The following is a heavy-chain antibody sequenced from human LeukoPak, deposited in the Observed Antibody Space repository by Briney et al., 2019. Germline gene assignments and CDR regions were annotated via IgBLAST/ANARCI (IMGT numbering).Heavy chain of an antibody. J-gene: IGHJ4*02. V-gene: IGHV4-30-4*01. CDR1: TGSISSGDYY. CDR3: ARDREDSPTENYYFDY. CDR2: IYYSGTT. D-gene: IGHD1-1*01. Sequence: SETLSLTCTVSTGSISSGDYYWSWIRQPPGKGLEWIGSIYYSGTTYYNPSLKSRLTMSVDTSKNQFSLKLTSVTAADTAVYYCARDREDSPTENYYFDYWGQGTLVTVSS.